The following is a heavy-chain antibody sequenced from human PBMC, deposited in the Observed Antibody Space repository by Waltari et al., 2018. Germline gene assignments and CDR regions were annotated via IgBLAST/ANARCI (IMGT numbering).Heavy chain of an antibody. Sequence: QLQLQESGSGLVKPSQTLSLTCAVSGRSISGGGYFWCWIRQPPGQGLEWIWYLYHSGSTYYNPSLKSRVNRSVDRSKNQFSLKLSSVTTAETAVYYWARYDHRWLQRDYWGQGTLVTVSS. J-gene: IGHJ4*02. CDR1: GRSISGGGYF. CDR2: LYHSGST. V-gene: IGHV4-30-2*01. D-gene: IGHD5-12*01. CDR3: ARYDHRWLQRDY.